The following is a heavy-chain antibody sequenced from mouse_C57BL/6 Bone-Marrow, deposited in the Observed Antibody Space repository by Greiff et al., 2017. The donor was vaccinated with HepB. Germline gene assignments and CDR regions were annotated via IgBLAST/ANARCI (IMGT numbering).Heavy chain of an antibody. Sequence: EVQVEESGGGLVQPGGSLKLSCAASGFTFSDYGMAWVRQPPRKGPEWVAFISNLAYSIYYADTVTGRFTISGENAKNALYLEMSSLRSEDTAMYYWASITTEVPYWYFGVWGTVTTVTVSS. CDR1: GFTFSDYG. V-gene: IGHV5-15*04. J-gene: IGHJ1*03. CDR3: ASITTEVPYWYFGV. CDR2: ISNLAYSI. D-gene: IGHD1-1*01.